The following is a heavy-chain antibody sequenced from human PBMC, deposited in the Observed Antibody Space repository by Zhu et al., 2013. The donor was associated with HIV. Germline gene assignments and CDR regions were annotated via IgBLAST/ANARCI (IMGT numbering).Heavy chain of an antibody. Sequence: QVQLVQSGAEVKKPEASVKVSCRASGYTFNDYYMHWVRQVSGQRLEWMGWINPKSGGTNYAQKFQGRVTMTTDTSISTAYMELSRLRYDDTAVYYCARGYDSSGYYVYWGQGTLVTVSS. CDR3: ARGYDSSGYYVY. J-gene: IGHJ4*02. D-gene: IGHD3-22*01. V-gene: IGHV1-2*02. CDR1: GYTFNDYY. CDR2: INPKSGGT.